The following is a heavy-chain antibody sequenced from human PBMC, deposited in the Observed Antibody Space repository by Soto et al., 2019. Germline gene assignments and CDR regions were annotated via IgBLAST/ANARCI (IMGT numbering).Heavy chain of an antibody. J-gene: IGHJ4*02. CDR3: AKAPGYYDSSGYFLHYFDS. V-gene: IGHV3-23*01. Sequence: EVQLLESGGGLVQPGGSLRLSCAASGFTFSSYAMNWVRQAPGKGLEWVSAISGSGGSTYYADSVKGRFTISRDNSKNTLYLQMNSLRAEDTAVYYCAKAPGYYDSSGYFLHYFDSWGQGTLVTVSS. CDR2: ISGSGGST. CDR1: GFTFSSYA. D-gene: IGHD3-22*01.